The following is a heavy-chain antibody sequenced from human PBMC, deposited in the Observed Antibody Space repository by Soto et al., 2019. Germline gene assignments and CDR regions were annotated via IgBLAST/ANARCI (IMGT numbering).Heavy chain of an antibody. CDR2: IYHSGST. D-gene: IGHD6-13*01. J-gene: IGHJ5*02. V-gene: IGHV4-38-2*02. CDR3: ARDIRSYSSSWYQNWFDP. CDR1: GYSISSGYY. Sequence: LSLTCAVSGYSISSGYYWGWIRQPPGKGLEWIGSIYHSGSTYYNPSLKSRVTISVDTSKNQFSLKLSSVTAADTAVYYCARDIRSYSSSWYQNWFDPWGQGTLVTVSS.